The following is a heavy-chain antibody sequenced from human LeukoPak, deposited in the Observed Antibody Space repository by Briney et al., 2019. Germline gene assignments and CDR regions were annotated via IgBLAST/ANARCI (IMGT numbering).Heavy chain of an antibody. J-gene: IGHJ4*02. CDR2: INPNGGET. CDR3: ASDGSGSYS. Sequence: ASVKVSCKASGYTFNDYFIHWLRQAPGQGLEWMGWINPNGGETNYPQKFQGRVTMTRNTSISTAYMELSSLRSEDTAVYYCASDGSGSYSWGQGTLVTVSS. V-gene: IGHV1-2*02. D-gene: IGHD3-10*01. CDR1: GYTFNDYF.